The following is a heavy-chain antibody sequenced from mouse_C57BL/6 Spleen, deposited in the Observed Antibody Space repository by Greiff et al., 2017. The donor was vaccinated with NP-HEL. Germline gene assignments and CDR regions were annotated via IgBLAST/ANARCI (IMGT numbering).Heavy chain of an antibody. J-gene: IGHJ3*01. CDR3: ARGNWEDFAY. Sequence: QVQLKQPGAELVKPGASVKLSCKASGYTFTSYWMHWVKQRPGQGLEWIGMIHPNSGSTNYNEKFKSKATLTVDKSSSTAYMQLSSLTSEDSAVYYCARGNWEDFAYWGQGTLVTVSA. D-gene: IGHD4-1*01. V-gene: IGHV1-64*01. CDR2: IHPNSGST. CDR1: GYTFTSYW.